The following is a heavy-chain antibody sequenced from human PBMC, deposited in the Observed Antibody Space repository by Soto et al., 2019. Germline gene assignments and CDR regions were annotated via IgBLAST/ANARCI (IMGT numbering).Heavy chain of an antibody. D-gene: IGHD3-16*01. CDR1: GYTFTSYG. V-gene: IGHV1-18*01. J-gene: IGHJ3*01. CDR3: ATDSLMIDASDAFDL. CDR2: ISAYNGKT. Sequence: QVQLVQSGAEVKKPGASVKVSCKASGYTFTSYGISWVRQAPGQGLEWMGWISAYNGKTNYAQKRQGRATMTTDTSTTTDYMELRSLRTADTAGYCCATDSLMIDASDAFDLCGQGTMVTASS.